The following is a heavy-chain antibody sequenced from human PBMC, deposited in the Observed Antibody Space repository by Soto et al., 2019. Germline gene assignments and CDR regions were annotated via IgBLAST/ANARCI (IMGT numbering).Heavy chain of an antibody. Sequence: ETVSLTCTVSGGSVVWFYWSWIRQPPGKGLEWIGYIYYSGSTNYNPSLKSRVTISVDTSKNQFSLKLSSVTAADTAVYYCARHPEGRWNWFDPWGQGTLVTVSS. CDR1: GGSVVWFY. V-gene: IGHV4-59*08. J-gene: IGHJ5*02. CDR2: IYYSGST. CDR3: ARHPEGRWNWFDP.